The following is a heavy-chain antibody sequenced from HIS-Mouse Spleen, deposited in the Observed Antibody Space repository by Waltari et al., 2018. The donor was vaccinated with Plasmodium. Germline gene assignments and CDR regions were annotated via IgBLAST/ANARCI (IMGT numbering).Heavy chain of an antibody. J-gene: IGHJ3*02. CDR2: IYIGGST. CDR3: ARGMKSSSSAFDI. Sequence: EVQLVESGGGLIQPGGSLRLSCAASGFTVSSNYMSWVRQAPGKGLELFSVIYIGGSTYDADSVKGRFTISRDNSKNTLYLQMNSLRAEDTAVYYCARGMKSSSSAFDIWGQGTMVTVSS. V-gene: IGHV3-53*01. D-gene: IGHD6-6*01. CDR1: GFTVSSNY.